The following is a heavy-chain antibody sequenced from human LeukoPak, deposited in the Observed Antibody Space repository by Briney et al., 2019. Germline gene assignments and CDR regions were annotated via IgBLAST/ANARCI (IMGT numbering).Heavy chain of an antibody. CDR2: ISGSGGST. V-gene: IGHV3-23*01. CDR3: AKQPNFWGSYRYSPPLFPE. D-gene: IGHD3-16*02. Sequence: GGSLRLSCAASGFTFSSYGMSWVRQAPGKGLEWVSAISGSGGSTYYADSVKGRFTISRDNSKNTLYLQMNSLRAEDTAVYYCAKQPNFWGSYRYSPPLFPEGGQGTLVTVSS. CDR1: GFTFSSYG. J-gene: IGHJ4*02.